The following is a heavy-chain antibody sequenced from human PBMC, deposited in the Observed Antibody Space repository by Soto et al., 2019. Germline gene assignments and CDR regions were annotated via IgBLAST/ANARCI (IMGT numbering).Heavy chain of an antibody. V-gene: IGHV4-30-4*01. CDR2: IYYSGST. D-gene: IGHD3-3*01. Sequence: TLSLTCTVSGGSISSGDYYWSWTRQPPGKGLEWIGYIYYSGSTYYNPSLKSRVTISVDTSKNQFSLKLSSVTAADTAVYYCARDQGGITIFGVVTAYYYYGMDVWGQGTTVTVSS. CDR3: ARDQGGITIFGVVTAYYYYGMDV. J-gene: IGHJ6*02. CDR1: GGSISSGDYY.